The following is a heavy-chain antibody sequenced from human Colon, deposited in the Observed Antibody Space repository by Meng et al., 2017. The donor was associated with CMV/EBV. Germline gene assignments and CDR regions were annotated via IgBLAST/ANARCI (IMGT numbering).Heavy chain of an antibody. CDR1: GGSFSSYY. D-gene: IGHD2-8*01. Sequence: SETLSLTCAVYGGSFSSYYWTWIRQTPGKGLEWIGEINHSGDTNYNPSLNSRVTISVDTSKNQVSLNLRSVTAADTAVYYCAKVEGVYCTNVVCSMATGDDAFDIWGQGTMVTVSS. CDR3: AKVEGVYCTNVVCSMATGDDAFDI. J-gene: IGHJ3*02. V-gene: IGHV4-34*01. CDR2: INHSGDT.